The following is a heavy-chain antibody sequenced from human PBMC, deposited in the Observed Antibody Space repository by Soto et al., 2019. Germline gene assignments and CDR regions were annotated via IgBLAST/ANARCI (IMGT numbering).Heavy chain of an antibody. V-gene: IGHV3-15*07. CDR1: GFIFTNAW. CDR2: IKSKADGGTT. CDR3: RGELLPFDY. Sequence: PGGSLRLSCAASGFIFTNAWMSWVRQAPGKGMEWVGRIKSKADGGTTDYAVPVKGRFTISRDDSKNTLYLQMNSLKTEDTAVYYCRGELLPFDYWGQGTLVTVSS. D-gene: IGHD1-26*01. J-gene: IGHJ4*02.